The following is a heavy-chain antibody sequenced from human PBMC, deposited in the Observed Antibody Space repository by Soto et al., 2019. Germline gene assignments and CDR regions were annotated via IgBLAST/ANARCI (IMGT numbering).Heavy chain of an antibody. J-gene: IGHJ4*02. V-gene: IGHV3-30*18. CDR3: AKDFEGGPLDY. CDR1: GFRFSGYG. D-gene: IGHD3-16*01. Sequence: QVQLVESGGGVVQPGRFLRLSCAASGFRFSGYGMHWVRQAPGKGLEWVAYISNDGNTEYYTDSVKGRFTISRDNSKNTLSLQMNSLRAEDTAVYYCAKDFEGGPLDYWGQGTLVTVSS. CDR2: ISNDGNTE.